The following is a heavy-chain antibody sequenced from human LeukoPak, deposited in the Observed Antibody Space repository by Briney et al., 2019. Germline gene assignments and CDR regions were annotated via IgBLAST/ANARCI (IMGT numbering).Heavy chain of an antibody. CDR2: IYYSGST. D-gene: IGHD2-2*01. CDR1: GGSISSYY. CDR3: ARELTAAKLMDV. V-gene: IGHV4-59*12. Sequence: SETLSLTCTVSGGSISSYYWSWIRQPPGKGLEWIGYIYYSGSTNYNPSLKSRVTISVDTSKNQFSLKLSSVTAADTAVYYCARELTAAKLMDVWGQGTTVTVPS. J-gene: IGHJ6*02.